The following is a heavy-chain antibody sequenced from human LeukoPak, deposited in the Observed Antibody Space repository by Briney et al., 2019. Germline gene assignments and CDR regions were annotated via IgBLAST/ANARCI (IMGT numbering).Heavy chain of an antibody. J-gene: IGHJ5*02. CDR2: MNPNSGNT. CDR1: GYTFTSYD. Sequence: ASVKVSCKASGYTFTSYDINWVRQATGQGLEWMGWMNPNSGNTGYAQKFQGRVTMTRNTSISTAYMELSSLRSEDTAVYYCARGTIITYYDTLTGYFPYNWFDPWGQGTLVTVSS. CDR3: ARGTIITYYDTLTGYFPYNWFDP. D-gene: IGHD3-9*01. V-gene: IGHV1-8*01.